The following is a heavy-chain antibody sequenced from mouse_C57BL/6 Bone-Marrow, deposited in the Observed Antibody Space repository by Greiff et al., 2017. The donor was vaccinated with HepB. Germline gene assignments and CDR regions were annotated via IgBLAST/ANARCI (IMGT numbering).Heavy chain of an antibody. V-gene: IGHV3-6*01. Sequence: VQLQQSGPGLVKPSQSLSLTCSVTGYSITSGYYWNWIRQFPGNKLEWLGYISYDGSNNYNPSLQNRISISRDPSKNQFFLKLNSVTTEDTATYYCARCISGGYRAWFGYWGQGTLVTVSA. J-gene: IGHJ3*01. CDR1: GYSITSGYY. CDR3: ARCISGGYRAWFGY. D-gene: IGHD1-1*02. CDR2: ISYDGSN.